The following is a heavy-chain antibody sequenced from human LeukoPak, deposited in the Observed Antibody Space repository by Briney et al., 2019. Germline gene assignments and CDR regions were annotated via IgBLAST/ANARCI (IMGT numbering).Heavy chain of an antibody. J-gene: IGHJ3*02. D-gene: IGHD3-22*01. CDR3: ARHLPATDYYDHSDAFDI. Sequence: SETLSLTCTVSGGSISSYYWSWIRQPPGKGLEWIGYIYYSGSTNYNPSLKSRVTTSVDTSKNQFSLKLSSVTAADTAVYYCARHLPATDYYDHSDAFDIWGQGTMVTVSS. CDR2: IYYSGST. V-gene: IGHV4-59*08. CDR1: GGSISSYY.